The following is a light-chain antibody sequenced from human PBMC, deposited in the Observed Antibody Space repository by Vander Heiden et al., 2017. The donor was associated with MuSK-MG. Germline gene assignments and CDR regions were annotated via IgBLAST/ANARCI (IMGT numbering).Light chain of an antibody. CDR2: GAS. CDR1: QSITSIY. V-gene: IGKV3-20*01. Sequence: EIVLRQSPGTLSLSPGERATLSCRASQSITSIYLDWYQQKPGQAPRLLIYGASNRATGIPDRFSGNGSGRDFTLTISRLEPEDVAVYYCQQNSTPRAFGPGTKVEIK. CDR3: QQNSTPRA. J-gene: IGKJ3*01.